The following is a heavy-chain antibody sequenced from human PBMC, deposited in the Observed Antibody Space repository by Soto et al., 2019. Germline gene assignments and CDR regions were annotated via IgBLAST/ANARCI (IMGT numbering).Heavy chain of an antibody. V-gene: IGHV4-31*03. D-gene: IGHD5-18*01. J-gene: IGHJ4*02. CDR3: ARGFVETAMAFDY. Sequence: QVQLQESGPGLVKPSQTLSLACSVSGASINSGGYFWSWIRQLPGKGLEWIGYIHYSGTTYYNLSLKSRVVMSMDTSKKDFSLKLNAVTAADTAVFYCARGFVETAMAFDYWGQGALVTVSA. CDR1: GASINSGGYF. CDR2: IHYSGTT.